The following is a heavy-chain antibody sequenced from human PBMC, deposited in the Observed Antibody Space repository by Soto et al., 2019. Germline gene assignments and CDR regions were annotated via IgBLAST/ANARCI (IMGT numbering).Heavy chain of an antibody. CDR2: INHSGST. CDR3: ARGTHDYGDYGLDY. V-gene: IGHV4-34*01. D-gene: IGHD4-17*01. Sequence: SETLSLTCAVSGGSFSGYYWSWIRQPPGKGLEWIGEINHSGSTNYNPSLKSRVTISVDTSKNQFSLKLSSVTAADTAVYYCARGTHDYGDYGLDYWGQGTLVTVSS. J-gene: IGHJ4*02. CDR1: GGSFSGYY.